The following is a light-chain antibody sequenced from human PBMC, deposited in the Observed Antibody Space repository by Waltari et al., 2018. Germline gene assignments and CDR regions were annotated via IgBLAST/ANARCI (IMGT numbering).Light chain of an antibody. V-gene: IGLV1-40*01. CDR3: QSYDSSLTGSWV. Sequence: QSVLTQPPSVSGAPGQRVTISCTGSGSNLGAGFDLHRYQQLPGTAPKLLVYGNNSRPSGVPDRFSASKSGTSASLAITGLQAEDEADYYCQSYDSSLTGSWVFGGGTKLTVL. CDR1: GSNLGAGFD. CDR2: GNN. J-gene: IGLJ3*02.